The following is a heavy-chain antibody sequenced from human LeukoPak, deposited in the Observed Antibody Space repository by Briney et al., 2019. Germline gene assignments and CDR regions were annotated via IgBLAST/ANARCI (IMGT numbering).Heavy chain of an antibody. CDR2: IKSDGSAT. Sequence: GGSLRLSCAASGFTFRTYWMHWVRQAPGKGLVWVSHIKSDGSATTYADSVKGRFTISRDNAKNTLYLQMNSLRAEDTAVYYCARGLSYNHFDYWGQGTLVTVSS. D-gene: IGHD5-24*01. CDR3: ARGLSYNHFDY. CDR1: GFTFRTYW. V-gene: IGHV3-74*01. J-gene: IGHJ4*02.